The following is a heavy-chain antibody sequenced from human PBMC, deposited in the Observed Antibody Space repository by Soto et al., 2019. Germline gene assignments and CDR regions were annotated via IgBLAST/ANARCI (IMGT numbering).Heavy chain of an antibody. CDR1: GFTFTSYT. J-gene: IGHJ4*02. CDR2: ISSSSDYI. Sequence: GGSLRLSCAASGFTFTSYTMNWVRQAPGKGLEWVSSISSSSDYIYYADSMKGRVTISRDNAKNSLFLDMNSLTGEDTAVYYCARARVYATGPLDFWGQGTLVT. V-gene: IGHV3-21*06. D-gene: IGHD6-13*01. CDR3: ARARVYATGPLDF.